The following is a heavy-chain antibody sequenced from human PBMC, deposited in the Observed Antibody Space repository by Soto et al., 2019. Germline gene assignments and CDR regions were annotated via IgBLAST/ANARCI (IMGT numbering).Heavy chain of an antibody. CDR1: GFTFSSYA. CDR2: ISYDGSNK. J-gene: IGHJ3*01. D-gene: IGHD3-22*01. V-gene: IGHV3-30-3*01. Sequence: GGSLRLSCAASGFTFSSYAMHWVRQAPGKGLEWVAVISYDGSNKYYADSVKGRFTISRDNTKNTRYLQMNSLRAEDTAVYYCARDQLYYNDISGRPLNAFDVWGQGTMVTVSS. CDR3: ARDQLYYNDISGRPLNAFDV.